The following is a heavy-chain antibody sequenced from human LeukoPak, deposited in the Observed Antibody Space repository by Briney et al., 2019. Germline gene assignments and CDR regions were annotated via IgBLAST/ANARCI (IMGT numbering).Heavy chain of an antibody. CDR1: GFTFDDYA. V-gene: IGHV3-9*01. D-gene: IGHD3-22*01. CDR3: AKDIGNYDSRGYSLYYYYGMDV. Sequence: GRSLRLSCAASGFTFDDYAMHWVRQAPGKGLEWVSGISWNSGSIGYADSVKGRFTISRDNAKNSLYLQMNSLRAEDTALYYCAKDIGNYDSRGYSLYYYYGMDVWGQGTTVTVSS. CDR2: ISWNSGSI. J-gene: IGHJ6*02.